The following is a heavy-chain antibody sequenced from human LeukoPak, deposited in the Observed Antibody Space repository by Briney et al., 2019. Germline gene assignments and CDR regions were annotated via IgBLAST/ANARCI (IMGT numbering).Heavy chain of an antibody. CDR2: IYYSGST. CDR3: ARGIPSAAAGTSDYGMDV. J-gene: IGHJ6*04. CDR1: GGSISSGGYY. D-gene: IGHD6-13*01. Sequence: PSETLSLTCTVSGGSISSGGYYWSWIRQHPGKGLEWIGYIYYSGSTYYNPSLKSRVTISVDTSKNQFSLKLSSVTAADTAVYYCARGIPSAAAGTSDYGMDVWGKGTTVTVSS. V-gene: IGHV4-31*03.